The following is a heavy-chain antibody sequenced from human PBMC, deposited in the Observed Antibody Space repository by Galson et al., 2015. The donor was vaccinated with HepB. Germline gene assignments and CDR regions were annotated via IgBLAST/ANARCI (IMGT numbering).Heavy chain of an antibody. CDR3: AAGLRGSYSLFFDY. CDR2: INTNTGNP. J-gene: IGHJ4*02. D-gene: IGHD3-10*01. CDR1: GYTFTSYA. V-gene: IGHV7-4-1*02. Sequence: SVKVSCKASGYTFTSYAMNWVRQAPGQGLEWMGWINTNTGNPTYAQGFTGRFVFSLDTSVSTAYLQISSLKAEDTAVYYCAAGLRGSYSLFFDYWGQGTLVTVSS.